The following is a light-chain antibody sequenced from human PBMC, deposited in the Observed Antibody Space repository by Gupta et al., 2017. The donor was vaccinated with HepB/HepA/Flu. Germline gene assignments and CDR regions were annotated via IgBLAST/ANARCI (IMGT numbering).Light chain of an antibody. CDR3: LQHNSYPLT. CDR1: QGIRDD. J-gene: IGKJ5*01. CDR2: SAS. Sequence: DIQMTQSPSSLSASVGDRVTITCRASQGIRDDLSWYQQKPGRAPKRLIYSASSVQNGVPSRFSGSGSGTEFTLTISSLQPEDSAIYYCLQHNSYPLTFGQGTLLEI. V-gene: IGKV1-17*01.